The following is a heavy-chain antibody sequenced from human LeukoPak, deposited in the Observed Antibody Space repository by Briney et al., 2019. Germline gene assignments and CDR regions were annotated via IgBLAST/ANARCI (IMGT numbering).Heavy chain of an antibody. CDR3: AKGGGYCNAFDI. J-gene: IGHJ3*02. D-gene: IGHD2-21*01. CDR1: GFTFSSYG. V-gene: IGHV3-30*18. CDR2: ISYDGSNK. Sequence: GGSPRLSCAASGFTFSSYGMHWVRQAPGKGLEWVAVISYDGSNKYYADSVKGRFTISRDNSKNTLYLQMNSLRAEDTAVYYCAKGGGYCNAFDIWGQGTMVTVSS.